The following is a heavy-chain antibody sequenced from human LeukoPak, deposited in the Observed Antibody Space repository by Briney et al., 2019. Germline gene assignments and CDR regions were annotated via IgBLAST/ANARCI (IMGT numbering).Heavy chain of an antibody. D-gene: IGHD5-24*01. CDR1: GGSISSGSYY. J-gene: IGHJ5*02. Sequence: QVQLQESGPGLVKPSQTLSLTCAVSGGSISSGSYYWSWIRQPAAKGLEWIGRIYTSGSTNYNPSLKSRVTISVDTSKNQFSLKLSSVTAADTAVYYCARDRGYKLDPWGQGTLVTVSS. CDR3: ARDRGYKLDP. CDR2: IYTSGST. V-gene: IGHV4-61*02.